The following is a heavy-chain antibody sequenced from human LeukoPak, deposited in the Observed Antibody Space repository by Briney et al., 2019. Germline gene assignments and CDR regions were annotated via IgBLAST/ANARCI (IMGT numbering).Heavy chain of an antibody. Sequence: SETLSLTCSVSGGSIRSGSYYWSWIRQPAGKGLELIGRIYTSGTTHYNPSLKSRVTITVDTSKNQFSVKLTSVTAADTAVYYCARWYSSSTGDRFDSWGQGTQVTVTS. CDR1: GGSIRSGSYY. D-gene: IGHD6-19*01. CDR3: ARWYSSSTGDRFDS. CDR2: IYTSGTT. V-gene: IGHV4-61*02. J-gene: IGHJ4*02.